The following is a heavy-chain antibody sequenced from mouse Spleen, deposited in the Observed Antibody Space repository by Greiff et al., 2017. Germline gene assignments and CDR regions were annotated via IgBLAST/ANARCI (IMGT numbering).Heavy chain of an antibody. CDR1: GFTFSDYY. CDR3: ARDERGRGYFDY. Sequence: EVMLVESEGGLVQPGSSMKLSCTASGFTFSDYYMAWVRQVPEKGLEWVANINYDGSSTYYLDSLKSRFIISRDNAKNILYLQMSSLKSEDTATYYCARDERGRGYFDYWGQGTTLTVSS. J-gene: IGHJ2*01. CDR2: INYDGSST. D-gene: IGHD3-3*01. V-gene: IGHV5-16*01.